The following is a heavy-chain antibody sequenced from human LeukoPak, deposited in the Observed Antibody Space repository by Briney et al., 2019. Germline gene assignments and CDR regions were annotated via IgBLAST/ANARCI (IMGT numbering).Heavy chain of an antibody. Sequence: PSETLSLTCIVSDVSVTTRDSYWGWIRQPPGKGLEWIGSIYYSGSTYYNPSLKSRVTISVDTSKNQFSLKLSSVTAADTAVYYCAREIAVAGLDHFDYWGQGTLVTVSS. D-gene: IGHD6-19*01. V-gene: IGHV4-39*07. CDR1: DVSVTTRDSY. CDR2: IYYSGST. CDR3: AREIAVAGLDHFDY. J-gene: IGHJ4*02.